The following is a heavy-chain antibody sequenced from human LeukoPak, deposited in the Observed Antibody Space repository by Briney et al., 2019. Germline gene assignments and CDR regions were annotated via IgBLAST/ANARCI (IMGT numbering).Heavy chain of an antibody. D-gene: IGHD5-12*01. CDR2: VYHSGST. CDR3: ARYSGYDLGGYYFDY. Sequence: PSQTLSLTCAVSGGSISSGGYSWSWIRQPPGKGLEWIGYVYHSGSTYYNPSLKSRVTISVDRSKNQFSLKLSSVTAADTAVYYCARYSGYDLGGYYFDYWGQGTLVTVSS. J-gene: IGHJ4*02. V-gene: IGHV4-30-2*01. CDR1: GGSISSGGYS.